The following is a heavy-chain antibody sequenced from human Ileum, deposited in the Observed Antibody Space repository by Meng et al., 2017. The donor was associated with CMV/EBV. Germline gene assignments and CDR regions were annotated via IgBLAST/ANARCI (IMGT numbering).Heavy chain of an antibody. CDR1: GYTFTSYA. J-gene: IGHJ4*02. D-gene: IGHD1-7*01. V-gene: IGHV1-3*01. CDR3: ARDRGNFFLPF. Sequence: ACKASGYTFTSYAIFWVRQAPGQSLEWLGWISGGNGTTRYSEKFQDRVTITGDTSATTAYMELSSLTSEDTAVYFCARDRGNFFLPFWGQGTLVTVSS. CDR2: ISGGNGTT.